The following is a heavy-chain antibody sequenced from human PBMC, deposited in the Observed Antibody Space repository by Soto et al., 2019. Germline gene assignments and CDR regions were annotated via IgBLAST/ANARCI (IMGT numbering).Heavy chain of an antibody. CDR1: GFTFNNYG. D-gene: IGHD3-10*01. V-gene: IGHV3-30*18. CDR3: VKQTGSGSYYNAGSGGHFDS. CDR2: ISFDGRNS. Sequence: GGSLRLSCAASGFTFNNYGMHWVRQAPGKGLEWVVVISFDGRNSYYLDSVKGRLTISRDNSKNTLYLDMTSLRPEDTAIYYCVKQTGSGSYYNAGSGGHFDSWGQGILVTVSS. J-gene: IGHJ4*02.